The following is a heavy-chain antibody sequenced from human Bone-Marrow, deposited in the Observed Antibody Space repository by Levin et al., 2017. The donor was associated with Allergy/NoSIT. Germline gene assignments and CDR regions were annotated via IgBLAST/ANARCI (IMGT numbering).Heavy chain of an antibody. V-gene: IGHV3-49*04. J-gene: IGHJ6*02. CDR1: EFTFGEYD. CDR3: SRDLAPRRGFYYYGLDV. D-gene: IGHD6-6*01. CDR2: IRSKAYGATT. Sequence: GESLKISCTGFEFTFGEYDINWVRQAPGRGLEWVGFIRSKAYGATTEYAASVKGRFTISRDDSKTSAYLQMNSLKTDDTAVYYCSRDLAPRRGFYYYGLDVWGQGTTVTVSS.